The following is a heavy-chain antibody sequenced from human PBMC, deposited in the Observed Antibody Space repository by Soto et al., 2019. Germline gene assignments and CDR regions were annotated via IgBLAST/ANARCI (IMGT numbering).Heavy chain of an antibody. V-gene: IGHV4-30-2*01. CDR2: IFHGGST. CDR3: ARGRVVVPAAVMFNCLDP. Sequence: PSETLSLTCAICGAPINWGDYSVNWIRQPPGKCLEWIGYIFHGGSTYYNPSLRSRVTISVDRSRTQFSLKMSSVTAADTAVYYCARGRVVVPAAVMFNCLDPWGQGALVTVSS. J-gene: IGHJ5*02. CDR1: GAPINWGDYS. D-gene: IGHD2-2*01.